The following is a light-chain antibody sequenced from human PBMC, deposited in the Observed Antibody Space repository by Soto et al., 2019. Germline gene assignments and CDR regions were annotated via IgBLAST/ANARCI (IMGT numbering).Light chain of an antibody. CDR3: QHYNSYPVT. CDR1: QTVTTNY. J-gene: IGKJ3*01. CDR2: GAS. Sequence: ETVLTQSPGTLSLSPGETATLSCRASQTVTTNYLAWYQQKPDQAPRLLIYGASSRATGIPDRFSGSGSGTDFTLTISSLQPDDFATYYCQHYNSYPVTFGPGTRVDIK. V-gene: IGKV3-20*01.